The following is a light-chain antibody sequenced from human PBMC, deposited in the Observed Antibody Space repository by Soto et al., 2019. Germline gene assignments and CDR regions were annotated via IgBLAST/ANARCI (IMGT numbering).Light chain of an antibody. V-gene: IGKV1-12*01. CDR1: QGISNW. CDR3: QQANSFPFT. Sequence: DIQMTQSPSSVSASVGDRVTITCRASQGISNWLAWYQQKRGKAPKLLIYVASGLQSGVPSRFSGSGSWTDFTLTISSLQHEDFSTYYSQQANSFPFTFGPGTKVDIK. CDR2: VAS. J-gene: IGKJ3*01.